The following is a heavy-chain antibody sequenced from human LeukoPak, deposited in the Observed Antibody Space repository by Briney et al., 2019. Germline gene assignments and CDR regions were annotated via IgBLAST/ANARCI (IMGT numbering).Heavy chain of an antibody. J-gene: IGHJ4*02. V-gene: IGHV3-30-3*01. Sequence: GRSLRLSCAASGFTFSSYAMHWVRQAPGKGLEWVAVISYDGSNKYYADSVEGRFTISRDNSKNTLYLQMNSLRAEDTAVYYCAKGSITMIVVVITDYFDYWGQGTLVTVSS. D-gene: IGHD3-22*01. CDR3: AKGSITMIVVVITDYFDY. CDR1: GFTFSSYA. CDR2: ISYDGSNK.